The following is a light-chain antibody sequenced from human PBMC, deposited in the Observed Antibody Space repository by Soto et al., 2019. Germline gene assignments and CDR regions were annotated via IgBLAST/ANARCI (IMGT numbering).Light chain of an antibody. J-gene: IGKJ4*01. Sequence: ESVLTQSPGTLSLSPDERATLSCRASQSVSSSYLAWYQQKPGQAPRLLIYGASSRATGIPDRFSGSGSGTDFTLTISRLEPEDFAVYYFQQYGSSPLTFGGGTKVEIK. CDR1: QSVSSSY. V-gene: IGKV3-20*01. CDR2: GAS. CDR3: QQYGSSPLT.